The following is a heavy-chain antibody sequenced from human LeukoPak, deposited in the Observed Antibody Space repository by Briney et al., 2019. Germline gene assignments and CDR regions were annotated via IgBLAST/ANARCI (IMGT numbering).Heavy chain of an antibody. CDR2: INPNSGGT. Sequence: ASATVSFTASGFTFTVYYVHWVRQAPGQGLEWMGWINPNSGGTIYAQKFQGRVIMTRDTSISTAYMELTTLRSDDTAVYYCASSRGAPYNWLDPCGQGTLLTVSS. D-gene: IGHD3-22*01. V-gene: IGHV1-2*02. J-gene: IGHJ5*02. CDR1: GFTFTVYY. CDR3: ASSRGAPYNWLDP.